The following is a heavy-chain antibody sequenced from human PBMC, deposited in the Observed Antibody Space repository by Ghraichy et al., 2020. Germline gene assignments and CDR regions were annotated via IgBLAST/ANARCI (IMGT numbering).Heavy chain of an antibody. D-gene: IGHD5-18*01. CDR2: IYYSGST. CDR3: ARDQGYGYDY. Sequence: SETRSLTCTVSGGSISSYYWSWIRQPPGKGLEWIGYIYYSGSTNYNPSLKSRVTISVDTSKNQFSLKLSPVTAADTAVYYCARDQGYGYDYWGQGTLVTVSS. J-gene: IGHJ4*02. V-gene: IGHV4-59*01. CDR1: GGSISSYY.